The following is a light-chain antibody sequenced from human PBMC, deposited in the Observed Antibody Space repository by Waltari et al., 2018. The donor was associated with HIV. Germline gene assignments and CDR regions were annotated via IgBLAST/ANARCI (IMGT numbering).Light chain of an antibody. CDR2: ANT. V-gene: IGLV1-40*01. CDR3: QSYDNSLSGSRV. Sequence: QSVLTQPPSASGAPGHRVIISCSGSSSNIGADYDVHWYQQYPGTVPKLLIYANTNRPSGVPDRFSGSKSGTSASLAITGLRAEDEAVYYCQSYDNSLSGSRVFGGGTKLTVL. CDR1: SSNIGADYD. J-gene: IGLJ3*02.